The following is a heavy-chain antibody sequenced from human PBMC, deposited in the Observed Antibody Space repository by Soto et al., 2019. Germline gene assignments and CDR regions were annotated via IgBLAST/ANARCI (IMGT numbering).Heavy chain of an antibody. CDR2: IYYSGST. D-gene: IGHD3-10*01. CDR1: GGSISSSSYY. V-gene: IGHV4-39*01. J-gene: IGHJ6*02. CDR3: ARITMVRGVITYYYYGMDV. Sequence: PSETLSLTCTVSGGSISSSSYYWGWIRQPPGKGLEWIGSIYYSGSTYYNPSLKSRVTISVDTSKNQFSLKLSSVTAADTAVYYCARITMVRGVITYYYYGMDVWGQGTTVTVSS.